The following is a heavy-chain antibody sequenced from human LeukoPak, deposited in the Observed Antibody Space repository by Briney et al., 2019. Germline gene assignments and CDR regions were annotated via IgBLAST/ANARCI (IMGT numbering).Heavy chain of an antibody. D-gene: IGHD5-18*01. J-gene: IGHJ4*02. V-gene: IGHV3-30-3*01. CDR3: AKDRIQLWLDY. Sequence: PGGSLRLSCAASGFTFSSYAMHWVRQAPGKGLEWVAVISYDGSNKYYADSVKGRFTISRDNSKNTLYLQMNSLRAEDTAVYYCAKDRIQLWLDYWGQGTLVTVSS. CDR1: GFTFSSYA. CDR2: ISYDGSNK.